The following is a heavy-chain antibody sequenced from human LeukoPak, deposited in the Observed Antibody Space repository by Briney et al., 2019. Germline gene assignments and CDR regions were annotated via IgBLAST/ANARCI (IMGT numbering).Heavy chain of an antibody. CDR1: GFTFSSYG. J-gene: IGHJ6*02. CDR2: ISSDGSKR. Sequence: PGGSLRLSCAASGFTFSSYGVHWVRQAPGKGLEWVAIISSDGSKRHYADSVKGRFTISRDNSKNTVYIQMNNLRSEDTAVYYCAKKYSGYGDFYYYGMDAWGQGTTVTVSS. V-gene: IGHV3-30*18. CDR3: AKKYSGYGDFYYYGMDA. D-gene: IGHD5-12*01.